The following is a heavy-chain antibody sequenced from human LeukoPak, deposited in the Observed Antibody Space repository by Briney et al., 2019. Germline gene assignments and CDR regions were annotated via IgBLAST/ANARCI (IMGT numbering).Heavy chain of an antibody. CDR2: IYYSGST. D-gene: IGHD2-15*01. Sequence: SETLSLTCTVSGGSITSYYWSWIRQPPGPGLEWIGYIYYSGSTNYNPSLKSRVTLSVDTSKNQFSLKLSSVTAADTAVYYCARLRGCSGGSCYHPNFDSWGQGTLVTVSS. CDR1: GGSITSYY. V-gene: IGHV4-59*08. J-gene: IGHJ4*02. CDR3: ARLRGCSGGSCYHPNFDS.